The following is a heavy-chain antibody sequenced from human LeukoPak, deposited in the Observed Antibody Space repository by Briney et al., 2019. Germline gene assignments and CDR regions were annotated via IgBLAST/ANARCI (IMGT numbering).Heavy chain of an antibody. V-gene: IGHV3-30*02. Sequence: PGGSLRLSCAASGFAFSSYGMHWVRQAPGKRLEWVAFIRYDGSNKYYPDSVKGRFTISRDNSKNTLYLQMNSLRAEDTAVYYCANALDSWELIFDYWGQGTLVTVSS. CDR2: IRYDGSNK. D-gene: IGHD1-26*01. CDR3: ANALDSWELIFDY. J-gene: IGHJ4*02. CDR1: GFAFSSYG.